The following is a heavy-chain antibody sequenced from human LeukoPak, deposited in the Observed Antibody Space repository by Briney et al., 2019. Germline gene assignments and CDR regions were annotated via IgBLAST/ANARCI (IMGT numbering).Heavy chain of an antibody. Sequence: PGGSLRLSCAASGFTFSSYSMNWVRQAPGKGLEWVSYISSSSSTIYYADSVKGRFTISRDNAKNSLYLQMNSLRAEDTAVYYCARRGIAAAGIPEDYWGQGTLVTVSS. D-gene: IGHD6-13*01. CDR1: GFTFSSYS. CDR2: ISSSSSTI. CDR3: ARRGIAAAGIPEDY. J-gene: IGHJ4*02. V-gene: IGHV3-48*01.